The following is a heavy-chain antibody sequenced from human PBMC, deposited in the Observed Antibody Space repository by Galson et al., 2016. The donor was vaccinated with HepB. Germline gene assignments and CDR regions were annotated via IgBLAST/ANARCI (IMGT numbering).Heavy chain of an antibody. CDR1: GYTFMTYG. D-gene: IGHD2-21*02. J-gene: IGHJ4*02. V-gene: IGHV1-18*01. CDR3: ARTPYCGGDCSDF. Sequence: SVKVSCKASGYTFMTYGISWVRQAPGQGLEWMGRISVNNGNTNYAQKFQGRVFMTTDTATSTAYLEVRGLRSDDTAVYYCARTPYCGGDCSDFWGQGTLGTVSS. CDR2: ISVNNGNT.